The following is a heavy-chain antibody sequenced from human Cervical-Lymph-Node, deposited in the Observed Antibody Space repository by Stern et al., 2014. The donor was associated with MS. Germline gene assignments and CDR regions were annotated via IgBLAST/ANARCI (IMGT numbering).Heavy chain of an antibody. CDR3: ARSDRLWGSFDY. Sequence: VQLEESGPGLVKPSQTLSLNCTVSGGSISTVGYYWTWIRQHPGKGLEWIGYSYHSGSTYYNPSLKRRASISVDTSKNQFSLNVTSVTAADTALYYCARSDRLWGSFDYWGQGTLVTVSS. CDR1: GGSISTVGYY. CDR2: SYHSGST. V-gene: IGHV4-31*03. D-gene: IGHD3-16*01. J-gene: IGHJ4*02.